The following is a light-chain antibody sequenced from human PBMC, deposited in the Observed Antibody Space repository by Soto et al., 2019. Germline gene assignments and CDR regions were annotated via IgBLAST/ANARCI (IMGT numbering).Light chain of an antibody. J-gene: IGLJ1*01. V-gene: IGLV1-51*01. CDR2: DDD. CDR3: GSWDSSLSASV. Sequence: QSLLTLPPCVSAAPGQKVTISCSGSISNIGGNSVSLYQHLPVTAPKLLIYDDDKRPSWIPDRFSGSKSGTSATLGITGFQTGDEADYYCGSWDSSLSASVFATGTKVTVL. CDR1: ISNIGGNS.